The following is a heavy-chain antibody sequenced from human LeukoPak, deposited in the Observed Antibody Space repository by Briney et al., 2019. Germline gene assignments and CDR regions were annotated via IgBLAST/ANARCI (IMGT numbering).Heavy chain of an antibody. CDR2: IKQDGSEK. J-gene: IGHJ3*02. CDR3: AREMYAGWYFAFDI. V-gene: IGHV3-7*01. D-gene: IGHD6-19*01. Sequence: GGSLRLSCAASGFTFSSYWMSWVRQAPGKGLEWVANIKQDGSEKYYVDSVKGRFTISRDNPKNSLYLQMSSLRAEDTAVYYCAREMYAGWYFAFDIWGQGTMVTVSS. CDR1: GFTFSSYW.